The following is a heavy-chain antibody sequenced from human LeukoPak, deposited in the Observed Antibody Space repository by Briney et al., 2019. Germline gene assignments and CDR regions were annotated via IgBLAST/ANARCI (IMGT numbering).Heavy chain of an antibody. V-gene: IGHV4-4*07. CDR3: ARGLHYYDSSGYLFRDWFDP. J-gene: IGHJ5*02. CDR1: GGSISSYY. Sequence: SETLSLTCIVSGGSISSYYWSWIRQPAGKGLEWIGRIYTSGSTNYNPSLKSRVTMSVDTSKNQFSLKLSSVIAADTAVYYCARGLHYYDSSGYLFRDWFDPWGQGTLVTVSS. CDR2: IYTSGST. D-gene: IGHD3-22*01.